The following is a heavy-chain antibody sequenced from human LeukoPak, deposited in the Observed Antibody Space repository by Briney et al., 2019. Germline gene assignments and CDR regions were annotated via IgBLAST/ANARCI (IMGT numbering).Heavy chain of an antibody. J-gene: IGHJ6*03. CDR1: GYTFTSYD. V-gene: IGHV1-8*03. CDR2: MNPNSGNT. D-gene: IGHD6-19*01. CDR3: ARGLSSGWYWMFDYMDV. Sequence: GASVKVSCKASGYTFTSYDINWVRQATGQGLEWMGWMNPNSGNTGYAQKFQGRVTITRNTSISTAYMELSSLRSEDTAVYYCARGLSSGWYWMFDYMDVWGKGTTVTVSS.